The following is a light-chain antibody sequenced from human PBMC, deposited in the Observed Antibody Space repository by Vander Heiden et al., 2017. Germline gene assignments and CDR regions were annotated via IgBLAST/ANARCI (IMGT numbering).Light chain of an antibody. CDR3: SSYTSNTTLV. J-gene: IGLJ2*01. CDR2: DVT. CDR1: SSDVGGYNY. V-gene: IGLV2-14*03. Sequence: QSALTQPASVSRSPGQSVTISCTGSSSDVGGYNYVSWYQQYPGRAPRVMIYDVTNRPSGISNRFSGSKSGNTASLTISGLQAEDEADYYCSSYTSNTTLVFGGGTKLTVL.